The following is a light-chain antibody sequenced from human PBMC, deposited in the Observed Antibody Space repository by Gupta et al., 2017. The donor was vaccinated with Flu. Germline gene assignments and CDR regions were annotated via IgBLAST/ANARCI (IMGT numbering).Light chain of an antibody. J-gene: IGKJ3*01. Sequence: EIVMTQSPATLSVSPGERATLSCRASQSVSSNLAWYQQKPGQAPRLLIYGASTRATGIPARFSGCGSGFAFTLSILTRQSAAFAVNYCRQDYNCPNTFGHGTKLDIK. CDR3: RQDYNCPNT. CDR2: GAS. V-gene: IGKV3-15*01. CDR1: QSVSSN.